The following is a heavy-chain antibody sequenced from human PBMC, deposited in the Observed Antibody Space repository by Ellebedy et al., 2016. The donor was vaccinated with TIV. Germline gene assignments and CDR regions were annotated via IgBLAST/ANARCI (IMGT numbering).Heavy chain of an antibody. CDR1: GFTFSNYA. CDR3: AREHLRVYYFDY. Sequence: PGGSLRLSCAASGFTFSNYAIHWVRQAPGKGLEWVAVILYDRSNKYYADSVKGRFTISRDNSKNTLYLQMNRLRAEDTAVYYCAREHLRVYYFDYWGQGTLVTVSS. J-gene: IGHJ4*02. V-gene: IGHV3-30-3*01. D-gene: IGHD3-16*01. CDR2: ILYDRSNK.